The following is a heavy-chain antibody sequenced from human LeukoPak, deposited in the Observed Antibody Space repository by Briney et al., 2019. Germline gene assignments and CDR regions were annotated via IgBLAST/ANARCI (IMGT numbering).Heavy chain of an antibody. CDR1: GYTFTSYY. CDR3: ASSTYCSGGSCSFFDY. V-gene: IGHV1-46*01. CDR2: INHSGGST. D-gene: IGHD2-15*01. J-gene: IGHJ4*02. Sequence: ASVKVSCKASGYTFTSYYMHWVRQAPGQGLEWMGIINHSGGSTSYAQKFQGRVTMTRDTSTSTVYMELSSLRSEDTAVYYCASSTYCSGGSCSFFDYWGQGTLVTVSS.